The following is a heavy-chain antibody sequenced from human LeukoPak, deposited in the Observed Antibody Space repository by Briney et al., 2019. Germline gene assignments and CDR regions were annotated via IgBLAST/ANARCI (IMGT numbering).Heavy chain of an antibody. V-gene: IGHV3-48*02. J-gene: IGHJ4*02. CDR3: ARDGEMATNPYYFDY. CDR2: ISSSSSAT. CDR1: GFTFSRYS. D-gene: IGHD5-24*01. Sequence: GGSLRLSCAASGFTFSRYSMNWVSQAPGKGPQWVSYISSSSSATYYADSVRGRFTISRDNAKNSLYLQMNSLRDEDTAVYYCARDGEMATNPYYFDYWGQGTLVTVSS.